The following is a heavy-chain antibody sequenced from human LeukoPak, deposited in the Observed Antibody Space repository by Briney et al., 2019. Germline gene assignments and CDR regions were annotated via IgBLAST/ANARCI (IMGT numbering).Heavy chain of an antibody. CDR2: ISYDGSNK. Sequence: GGSLRLSCAASGFTFSSYAMHWVRQAPGKGLEWAAVISYDGSNKYYADSVKGRFTISRDNSKNTLYLQMNSLRAEDTAVYYCASPPPDYGDYAPLWGQGTLVTVSS. V-gene: IGHV3-30-3*01. D-gene: IGHD4-17*01. J-gene: IGHJ4*02. CDR1: GFTFSSYA. CDR3: ASPPPDYGDYAPL.